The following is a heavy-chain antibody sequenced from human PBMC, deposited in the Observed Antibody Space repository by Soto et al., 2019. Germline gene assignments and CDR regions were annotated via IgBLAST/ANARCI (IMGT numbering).Heavy chain of an antibody. J-gene: IGHJ4*01. CDR3: ASFGEGIVY. D-gene: IGHD3-10*01. Sequence: LSLTCTVSGGSISSHYWTWIRQPPGKGLEWIGYIYYTGSTNYHPSLKSRVTISEDRSKNQFFLKLSSVTAADTAVYYCASFGEGIVYWGHGTLVTVSS. V-gene: IGHV4-59*11. CDR2: IYYTGST. CDR1: GGSISSHY.